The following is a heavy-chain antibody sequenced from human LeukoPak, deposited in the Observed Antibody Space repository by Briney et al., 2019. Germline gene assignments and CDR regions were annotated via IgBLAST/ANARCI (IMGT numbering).Heavy chain of an antibody. Sequence: SETLSLTCTVSGGSISSYYWSWIRQPAAKGLEWIGRIYTSGSTNYNPSLKSRVTMSVDTSKNQFSLKLSSVAAADTAVYYCARDCCSSTSRFDPWGQGTLVTVSS. CDR2: IYTSGST. V-gene: IGHV4-4*07. CDR3: ARDCCSSTSRFDP. D-gene: IGHD2-2*01. CDR1: GGSISSYY. J-gene: IGHJ5*02.